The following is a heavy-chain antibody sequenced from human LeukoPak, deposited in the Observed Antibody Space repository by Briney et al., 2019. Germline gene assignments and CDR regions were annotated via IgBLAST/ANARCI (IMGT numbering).Heavy chain of an antibody. CDR1: RFTLSVFA. V-gene: IGHV3-30*03. D-gene: IGHD5-24*01. Sequence: PGRSLTLSCVPSRFTLSVFAMHWVRQPPGKGLEWVAVTSYDGSEKHYADSVRRRFAISRANSKNTVYLPLNSPRPEDTATYYCTRGDYRNYKNYPFDSWGQGTLVTVPS. CDR2: TSYDGSEK. J-gene: IGHJ4*02. CDR3: TRGDYRNYKNYPFDS.